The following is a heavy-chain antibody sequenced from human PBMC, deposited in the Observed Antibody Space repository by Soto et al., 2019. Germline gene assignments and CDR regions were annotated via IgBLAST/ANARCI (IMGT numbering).Heavy chain of an antibody. D-gene: IGHD3-10*01. V-gene: IGHV4-34*01. Sequence: QVQLQQWGAGPLKPSETLSLTCAVYGGSFSAYYWSWIRQSPGKGLEWIGEIHHSGSTNYKPSLKSRVTISVDTSKNQFSLELRSVTAADTAVYYCASYGSGSYYNGYYFDYWGQGTLVTVSS. CDR1: GGSFSAYY. CDR3: ASYGSGSYYNGYYFDY. CDR2: IHHSGST. J-gene: IGHJ4*02.